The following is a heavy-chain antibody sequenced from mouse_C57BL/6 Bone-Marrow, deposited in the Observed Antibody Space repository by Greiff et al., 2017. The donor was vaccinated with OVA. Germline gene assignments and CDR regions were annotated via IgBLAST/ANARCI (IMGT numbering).Heavy chain of an antibody. V-gene: IGHV5-4*03. Sequence: DVQLVESGGGLVKPGGSLKLSCAASGFTFSSYAMSWVRQTPEKRLEWVATISDGGSYTYYPDNVKGRFTISRDNAKNNLYLQMSHLKSEDTAMYYCARRLYGFDYWDQGTTLTVSS. CDR1: GFTFSSYA. J-gene: IGHJ2*01. CDR3: ARRLYGFDY. CDR2: ISDGGSYT. D-gene: IGHD1-1*02.